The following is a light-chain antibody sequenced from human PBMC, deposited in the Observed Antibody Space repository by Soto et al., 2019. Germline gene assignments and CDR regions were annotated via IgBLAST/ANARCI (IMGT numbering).Light chain of an antibody. V-gene: IGKV3-15*01. CDR1: QSVGSD. CDR3: QQYNNWPRT. CDR2: GAS. J-gene: IGKJ1*01. Sequence: EIVLTQSPGTLSLSPGERATLSCRASQSVGSDLAWYQQKPGQAPRLLSYGASTRATGIPARFSGSGSGTEFTLTISSLQSEDFAVYYCQQYNNWPRTFGQGTKVDIK.